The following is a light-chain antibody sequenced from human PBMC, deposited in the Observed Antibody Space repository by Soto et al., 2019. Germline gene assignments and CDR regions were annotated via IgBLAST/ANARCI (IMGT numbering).Light chain of an antibody. J-gene: IGKJ2*01. CDR2: DAS. Sequence: DIPMTQSPSTLSASVGDRVTITCRASQSVSAWLAWYQQESGKAPRLLIYDASTLKSGVPSRFSGSGSGTVFTLTISSLQPDDFSTYYCQQYGGSSPTFGQGTKIEIK. V-gene: IGKV1-5*01. CDR3: QQYGGSSPT. CDR1: QSVSAW.